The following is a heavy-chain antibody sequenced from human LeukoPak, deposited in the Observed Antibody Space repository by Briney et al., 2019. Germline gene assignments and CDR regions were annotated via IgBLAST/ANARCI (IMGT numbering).Heavy chain of an antibody. CDR2: IIPILGIA. D-gene: IGHD3-3*01. CDR3: AQTHYDFWSGYYTVWFDP. Sequence: SVKVSCKASGGTFSSYTISWVRQAPGQGLEWIGRIIPILGIANYAQKFQGRVTITADKSTSTAYMELSSLRSEDTAVYYCAQTHYDFWSGYYTVWFDPWGQGTLVTVSS. V-gene: IGHV1-69*02. CDR1: GGTFSSYT. J-gene: IGHJ5*02.